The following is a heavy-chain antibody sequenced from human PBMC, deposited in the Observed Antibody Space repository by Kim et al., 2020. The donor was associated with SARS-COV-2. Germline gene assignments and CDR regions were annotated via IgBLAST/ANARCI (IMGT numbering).Heavy chain of an antibody. Sequence: SVKVSCKASGGTFRSYAISWVRQAPGQGLEWMGGIIPIFGAADSAQKFQGRVTVTADESMSIVYMQLSSLRSEDTAVYYCAGVGDSSGNYYAYDLDVWRRGTTVTVSS. V-gene: IGHV1-69*13. J-gene: IGHJ6*02. CDR3: AGVGDSSGNYYAYDLDV. D-gene: IGHD3-22*01. CDR2: IIPIFGAA. CDR1: GGTFRSYA.